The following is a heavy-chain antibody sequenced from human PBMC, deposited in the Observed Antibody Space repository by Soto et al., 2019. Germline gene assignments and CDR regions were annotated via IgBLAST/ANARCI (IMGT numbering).Heavy chain of an antibody. CDR2: ISGSGGST. J-gene: IGHJ5*02. D-gene: IGHD3-3*01. Sequence: LRLSCAASGFTFSSYAMSWVRQASGKGLEWVSAISGSGGSTYYADSVKGLFTISRDNSKNTLYLQMNSLRAEDTVVYYCAKDWDFWSGYFPNWFDPWGQGTLVTVSS. CDR1: GFTFSSYA. CDR3: AKDWDFWSGYFPNWFDP. V-gene: IGHV3-23*01.